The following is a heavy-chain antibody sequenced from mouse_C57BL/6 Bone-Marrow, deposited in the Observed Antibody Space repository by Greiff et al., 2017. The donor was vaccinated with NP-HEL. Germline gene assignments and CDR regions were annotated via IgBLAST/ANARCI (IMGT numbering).Heavy chain of an antibody. Sequence: QVQLQQPGAELVMPGASVKLSCKASGYTFTSYWMHWVKQRPGQGLEWIGEIDPSDSYTNYNQKFKGKSTLTVDKSSSTAYMQLSSLTSEDSAVYYCARSGNYFAYWGQGTLVTVSA. J-gene: IGHJ3*01. CDR1: GYTFTSYW. D-gene: IGHD2-1*01. CDR3: ARSGNYFAY. CDR2: IDPSDSYT. V-gene: IGHV1-69*01.